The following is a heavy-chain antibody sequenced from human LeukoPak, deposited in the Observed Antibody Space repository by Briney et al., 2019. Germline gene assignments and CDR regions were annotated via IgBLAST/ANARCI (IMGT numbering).Heavy chain of an antibody. Sequence: SETLSLTCAVYGGSFSGYYWSWIRQPPGKGLEWIGEINHSGSTNYNTSLKSRVTISVDTSKNQFFLKLSSVTAADTAVYYCARDTYYYGSGGTFDYWGQGTLVTVSS. CDR2: INHSGST. J-gene: IGHJ4*02. D-gene: IGHD3-10*01. CDR3: ARDTYYYGSGGTFDY. V-gene: IGHV4-34*01. CDR1: GGSFSGYY.